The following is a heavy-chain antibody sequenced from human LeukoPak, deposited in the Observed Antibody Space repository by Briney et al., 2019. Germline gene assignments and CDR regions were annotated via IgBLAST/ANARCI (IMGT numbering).Heavy chain of an antibody. CDR2: LYYDGGNQ. J-gene: IGHJ4*02. D-gene: IGHD2-21*02. V-gene: IGHV3-30*02. Sequence: GGSLRLSCAASGFTFSTYGMHWVRQAPGKGLEWVASLYYDGGNQNYAESVQGRFTISRDNSKSTLYLQMNSLKTDDTAVYYCAKDCGGDCQIYKWGQGSLVTVSS. CDR1: GFTFSTYG. CDR3: AKDCGGDCQIYK.